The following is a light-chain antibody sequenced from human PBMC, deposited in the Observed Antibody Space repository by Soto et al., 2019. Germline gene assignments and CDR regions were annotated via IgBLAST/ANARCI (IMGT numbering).Light chain of an antibody. CDR1: QGIRSW. CDR3: QQYNSYPLT. Sequence: DIQMTQSPSTLTASVGDRVTITCRASQGIRSWLAWYQQKPGKAPKLLIYKASSLESGVPSRFSGSGSGTEFTLTISSLLPDDFATYYCQQYNSYPLTFGGGTKVEIK. V-gene: IGKV1-5*03. J-gene: IGKJ4*01. CDR2: KAS.